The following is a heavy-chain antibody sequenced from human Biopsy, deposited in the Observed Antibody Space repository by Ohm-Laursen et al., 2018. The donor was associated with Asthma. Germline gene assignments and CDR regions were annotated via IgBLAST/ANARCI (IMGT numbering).Heavy chain of an antibody. CDR3: VRGSSSWHHGPFHYYYGLDV. CDR1: SGSGGYMRSGNYY. CDR2: IYYSGTT. Sequence: SETLSLTCSLSSGSGGYMRSGNYYWGWIRQPPGKWLEWIGSIYYSGTTYYSPSLESRVTVSADTSKIQFSLKLTSVTAADTAVYYCVRGSSSWHHGPFHYYYGLDVWGQGTTATVSS. V-gene: IGHV4-39*01. J-gene: IGHJ6*02. D-gene: IGHD6-13*01.